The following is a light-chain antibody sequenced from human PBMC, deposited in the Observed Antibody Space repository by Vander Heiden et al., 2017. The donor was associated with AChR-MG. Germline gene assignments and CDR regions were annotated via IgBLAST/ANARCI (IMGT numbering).Light chain of an antibody. V-gene: IGKV2-28*01. J-gene: IGKJ1*01. Sequence: IVMTQSPLSLPVTPGEPASISCRSSQSLLHSVGYNYLDWYVQKPGQSPQLLIYLGSTRASGVPDRFSGSGSGTDFTLKISRVEAEDVGVYYCMQALQTPWTFGQGTKVEVK. CDR3: MQALQTPWT. CDR1: QSLLHSVGYNY. CDR2: LGS.